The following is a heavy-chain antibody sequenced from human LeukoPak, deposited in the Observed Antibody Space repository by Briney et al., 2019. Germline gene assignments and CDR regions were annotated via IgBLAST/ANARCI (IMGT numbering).Heavy chain of an antibody. V-gene: IGHV3-23*01. CDR1: GFTFSSYG. J-gene: IGHJ4*02. Sequence: HPGGSLRLSCAASGFTFSSYGMSWVRQAPGKGLEWVSAISGSGGSTYYADSVKGRFTISRDKPKNTLYLQMNSLRAEDTAVYYCAKNWMTAVVTPVLDYWGQGTLVTVSS. CDR2: ISGSGGST. CDR3: AKNWMTAVVTPVLDY. D-gene: IGHD4-23*01.